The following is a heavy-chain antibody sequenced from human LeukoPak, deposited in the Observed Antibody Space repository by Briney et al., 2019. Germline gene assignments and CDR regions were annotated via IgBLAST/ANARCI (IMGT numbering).Heavy chain of an antibody. V-gene: IGHV4-59*08. CDR1: GGSVSSYF. Sequence: SETPSLTCTVSGGSVSSYFWSWIRQPPGKGLEWIGYVYYSGSTNYNPSLKSRVTISVETSKTQFSLRLSSVTAADTAVYYCARHLGPGWHAMDVWGQGTAVTVSS. D-gene: IGHD2-15*01. J-gene: IGHJ6*02. CDR3: ARHLGPGWHAMDV. CDR2: VYYSGST.